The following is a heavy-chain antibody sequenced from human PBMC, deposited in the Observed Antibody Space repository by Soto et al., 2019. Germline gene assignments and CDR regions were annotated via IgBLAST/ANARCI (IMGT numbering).Heavy chain of an antibody. V-gene: IGHV1-18*01. J-gene: IGHJ5*01. CDR2: ISAYNANT. CDR1: GYTFTSYG. D-gene: IGHD3-3*01. Sequence: QVQLVQSGAEVKKPGASVKVSCKASGYTFTSYGISWVRQAPGQGLEWMGWISAYNANTNYAQKLQGRVTMTTGTSTSTAYMGMRSLRSDDTAVYYCARVHPGNYDFWGGYYTGVSLSDSWVQGTLVTVSS. CDR3: ARVHPGNYDFWGGYYTGVSLSDS.